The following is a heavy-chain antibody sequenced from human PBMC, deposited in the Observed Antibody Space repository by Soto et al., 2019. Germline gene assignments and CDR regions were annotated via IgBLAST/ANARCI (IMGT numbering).Heavy chain of an antibody. J-gene: IGHJ4*02. D-gene: IGHD1-26*01. CDR2: LPEIGTNT. CDR1: GFTFSNYG. V-gene: IGHV3-23*01. Sequence: GGSLRLSCAAPGFTFSNYGMSWVRQAPGKGLEWVSALPEIGTNTYYADSVKGRFTISRDNSKNTLFLQINNLRAGDTAVYYCAKKSGLGATWYFHYWGQGTFVTVSS. CDR3: AKKSGLGATWYFHY.